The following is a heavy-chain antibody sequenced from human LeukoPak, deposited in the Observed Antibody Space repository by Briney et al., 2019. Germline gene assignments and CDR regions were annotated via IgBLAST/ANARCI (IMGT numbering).Heavy chain of an antibody. V-gene: IGHV1-2*06. CDR2: INPNSGDT. J-gene: IGHJ4*02. Sequence: GASVKVSCKASGYTFTGYYMHWVRQAPGQGLEWMGRINPNSGDTNYAQKFQGRVTMTRDTSISTAYVELSRLRSDDTAVYYCASTSYYYDSSGYLDYWGQGTLVTVSS. CDR1: GYTFTGYY. CDR3: ASTSYYYDSSGYLDY. D-gene: IGHD3-22*01.